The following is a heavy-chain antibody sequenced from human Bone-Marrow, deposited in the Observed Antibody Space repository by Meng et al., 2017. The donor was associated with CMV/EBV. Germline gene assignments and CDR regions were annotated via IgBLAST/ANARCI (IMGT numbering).Heavy chain of an antibody. J-gene: IGHJ6*02. CDR1: GFTFSSYA. Sequence: GGSLRLSCAASGFTFSSYAMHWVRQAPGKGLEWVAVISYDGSNKYYADPVKGRFTISRDNSKNTLYLQMNSLRAEDTAVYYCARNDIVVVPAANYYGMDVWGQGTTVTVSS. V-gene: IGHV3-30*04. CDR3: ARNDIVVVPAANYYGMDV. CDR2: ISYDGSNK. D-gene: IGHD2-2*01.